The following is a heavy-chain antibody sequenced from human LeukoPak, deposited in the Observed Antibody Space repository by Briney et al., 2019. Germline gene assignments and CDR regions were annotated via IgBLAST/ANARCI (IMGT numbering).Heavy chain of an antibody. J-gene: IGHJ4*02. CDR3: ARTVPWFGELHHYYFDY. CDR2: IYYSGST. V-gene: IGHV4-30-4*01. Sequence: PSETLSLTCTVSGGSISSGDYYWSWIRQPPGKGLEWIGYIYYSGSTNYNPSLKSRVTISVDTSKNQFSLKLSSVTAADTAVYYCARTVPWFGELHHYYFDYWGQGTLVTVSS. D-gene: IGHD3-10*01. CDR1: GGSISSGDYY.